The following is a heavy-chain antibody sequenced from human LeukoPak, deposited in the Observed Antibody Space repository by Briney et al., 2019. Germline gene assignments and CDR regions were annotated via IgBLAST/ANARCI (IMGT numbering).Heavy chain of an antibody. D-gene: IGHD2-2*01. CDR3: ARGGIVVVPAAPDDAFDI. V-gene: IGHV4-59*01. CDR1: GGSISSYY. Sequence: SETLSLTCTVSGGSISSYYWSWIRQPPGKGLEWIGYIYYSGRTNYNPSLKSRVTISVDTSKNQFSLKLSSVTAADTAVYYCARGGIVVVPAAPDDAFDIWGQGTMVTVSS. CDR2: IYYSGRT. J-gene: IGHJ3*02.